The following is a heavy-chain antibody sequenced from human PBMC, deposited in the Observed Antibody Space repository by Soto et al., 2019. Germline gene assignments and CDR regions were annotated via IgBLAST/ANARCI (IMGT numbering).Heavy chain of an antibody. D-gene: IGHD3-9*01. CDR1: GGSFSGYY. CDR2: INHSGST. Sequence: SETLSLTCAVYGGSFSGYYWSWIRQPPGKGLEWIGEINHSGSTNYNPSLKSRVTISVDTSKNQFSLKLSSVTAADTAVYYCARNYDILTGWYYYYAMDVWGQGTT. J-gene: IGHJ6*02. V-gene: IGHV4-34*01. CDR3: ARNYDILTGWYYYYAMDV.